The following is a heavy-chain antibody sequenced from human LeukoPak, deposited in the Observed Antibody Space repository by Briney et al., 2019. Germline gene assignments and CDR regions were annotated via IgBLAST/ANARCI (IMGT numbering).Heavy chain of an antibody. CDR3: AKYLFRGGRYFDY. V-gene: IGHV3-23*01. CDR2: IAANGVST. J-gene: IGHJ4*02. Sequence: GGSLRLSCTASGFIFKNYAMTWVRQAPGKGLEWVSVIAANGVSTNYADSVKGRFTISRDNSENKLYLQMNSLRAEDTAVYYCAKYLFRGGRYFDYWGQGTLVTVSS. CDR1: GFIFKNYA. D-gene: IGHD3-10*01.